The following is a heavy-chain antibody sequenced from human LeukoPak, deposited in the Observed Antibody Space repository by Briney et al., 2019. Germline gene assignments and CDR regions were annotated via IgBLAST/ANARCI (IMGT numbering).Heavy chain of an antibody. CDR2: IIPIFGTA. J-gene: IGHJ4*02. V-gene: IGHV1-69*13. D-gene: IGHD5-18*01. CDR1: GGTFSSYA. CDR3: ARGGVTLNSLVDY. Sequence: SVKVSCKASGGTFSSYAISWVRQAPGQGLEWMGGIIPIFGTANYAQKFQGRVTITADESTSTAYMELSSLRSEGTAVYYCARGGVTLNSLVDYWGQGTLVTVSS.